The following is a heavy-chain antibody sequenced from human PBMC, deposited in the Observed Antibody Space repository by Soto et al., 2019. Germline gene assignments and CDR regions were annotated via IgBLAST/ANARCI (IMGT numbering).Heavy chain of an antibody. CDR3: ARMKWGWAVAGFDY. Sequence: QVQLQQWGAGLLKPSETLSLTCAVYGGSFCGYYWSWIRQPPGKGLEWIGEINHSGSTNYNPSLKQRLTISVTSSKNQFSLKLSSVADADTAVYYFARMKWGWAVAGFDYWCQGTLVTVSS. J-gene: IGHJ4*02. V-gene: IGHV4-34*01. CDR1: GGSFCGYY. D-gene: IGHD6-19*01. CDR2: INHSGST.